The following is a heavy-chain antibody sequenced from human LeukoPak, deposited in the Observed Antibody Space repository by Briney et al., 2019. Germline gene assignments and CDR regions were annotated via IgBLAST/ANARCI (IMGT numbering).Heavy chain of an antibody. V-gene: IGHV4-38-2*01. CDR2: IYHSGST. CDR1: GYSISSGYY. Sequence: PSETLSLTCAVSGYSISSGYYWGWIRQPPGKGLEWIGSIYHSGSTYYNPSLQSRVTISVDTSKNQFSLKLSSVTAADTAVYYCARHVYCSSTGCYYSEYFQHWGQGTLVTVSS. J-gene: IGHJ1*01. CDR3: ARHVYCSSTGCYYSEYFQH. D-gene: IGHD2-2*01.